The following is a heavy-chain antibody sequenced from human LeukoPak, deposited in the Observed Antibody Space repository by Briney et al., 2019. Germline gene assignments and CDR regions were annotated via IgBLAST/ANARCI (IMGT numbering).Heavy chain of an antibody. J-gene: IGHJ4*02. D-gene: IGHD6-6*01. V-gene: IGHV3-48*04. CDR3: ASTLAANIDY. CDR1: GFTFSSYS. CDR2: ISSSSSTI. Sequence: GGSLRLSCAASGFTFSSYSMNWVRQAPGKGLEWVSYISSSSSTIYYADSVKGRFTISRDNAKNSLYLQMNSLRAEDTAVYYCASTLAANIDYWGQGTLVTVSS.